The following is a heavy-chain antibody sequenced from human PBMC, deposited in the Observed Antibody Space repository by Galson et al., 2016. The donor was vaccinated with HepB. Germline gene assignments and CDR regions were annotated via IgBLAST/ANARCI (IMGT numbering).Heavy chain of an antibody. CDR3: ARYCSSTSCSRYGDILTGYDGPF. V-gene: IGHV4-34*01. D-gene: IGHD2-2*01. J-gene: IGHJ4*02. CDR1: GSSFSGYF. CDR2: INSRGNT. Sequence: SETLSLTCAVSGSSFSGYFWTWIRQAPGKGLEYIGDINSRGNTKYSPSLQSRVTISVDTSKNQFSLNLSAVTAADTAVYYCARYCSSTSCSRYGDILTGYDGPFWGQGTLVTVSS.